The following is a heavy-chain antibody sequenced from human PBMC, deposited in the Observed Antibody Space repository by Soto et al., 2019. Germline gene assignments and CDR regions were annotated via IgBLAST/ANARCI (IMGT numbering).Heavy chain of an antibody. CDR1: GGSFSGYY. CDR3: ARVIFGVVIIGTYYYYYMDV. Sequence: SETLSLICAVYGGSFSGYYWSWIRQPPGKGLEWIGEINHSGSTNYNPSLKSRVTISVDTSKNQFSLKLSSVTAADTAVYYCARVIFGVVIIGTYYYYYMDVCGKGTTVTVSS. V-gene: IGHV4-34*01. J-gene: IGHJ6*03. CDR2: INHSGST. D-gene: IGHD3-3*01.